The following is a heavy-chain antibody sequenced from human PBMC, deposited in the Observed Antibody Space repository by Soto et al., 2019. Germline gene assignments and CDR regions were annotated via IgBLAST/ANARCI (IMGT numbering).Heavy chain of an antibody. CDR3: AKRKYCPSTTCFDY. D-gene: IGHD2-2*01. J-gene: IGHJ4*02. CDR1: GFTFSSYA. V-gene: IGHV3-30*18. Sequence: PGGSLRLSCAASGFTFSSYAMHWVRQAPGKGLEWVAVISYDGSNKYYADSVKGRFTISRDNSKNTLYLQMNSLRAEDTAVYYCAKRKYCPSTTCFDYWGQGTQVTVSS. CDR2: ISYDGSNK.